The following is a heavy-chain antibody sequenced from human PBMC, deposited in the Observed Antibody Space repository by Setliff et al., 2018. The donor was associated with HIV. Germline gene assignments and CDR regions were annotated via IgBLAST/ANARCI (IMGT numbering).Heavy chain of an antibody. V-gene: IGHV1-2*04. J-gene: IGHJ4*02. CDR3: ARGRYYYDSSGYYPLDY. D-gene: IGHD3-22*01. Sequence: ASVKVSCKASGYTFTGYYMHWVRQAPGQGLEWMGWINPNSGGTNNAQKFQGWVTMTRDTSISTAYMELSRLRSDDTAVYYCARGRYYYDSSGYYPLDYWGQGTLVTVSS. CDR2: INPNSGGT. CDR1: GYTFTGYY.